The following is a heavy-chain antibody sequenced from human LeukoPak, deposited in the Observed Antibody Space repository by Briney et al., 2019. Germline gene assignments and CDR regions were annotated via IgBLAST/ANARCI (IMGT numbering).Heavy chain of an antibody. J-gene: IGHJ4*02. CDR3: ARDKVVVIHDY. CDR1: GFPVRDNY. Sequence: GSLRLSCAASGFPVRDNYMSWVRPAPGKGLEWVSVIYSGGDTYYADSVKGRFAISRDNSKNTLYLQMNSLRAEDTAVYYCARDKVVVIHDYWGQGTLVTVSS. D-gene: IGHD2-21*01. CDR2: IYSGGDT. V-gene: IGHV3-53*01.